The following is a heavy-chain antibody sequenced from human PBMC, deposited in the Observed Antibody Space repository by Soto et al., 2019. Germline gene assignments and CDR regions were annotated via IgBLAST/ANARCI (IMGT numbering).Heavy chain of an antibody. V-gene: IGHV1-69*13. CDR2: IIPIFGTA. CDR1: GGTFSSYA. J-gene: IGHJ2*01. CDR3: ARGGYYDSSGYSPHREYFDL. D-gene: IGHD3-22*01. Sequence: EASVKVSCKASGGTFSSYAISWVRQAPGQGLEWMGGIIPIFGTANYAQKFQGRVTITADESTSTAYMELSSLRSEDTAVYYCARGGYYDSSGYSPHREYFDLWGRGTLVTVSS.